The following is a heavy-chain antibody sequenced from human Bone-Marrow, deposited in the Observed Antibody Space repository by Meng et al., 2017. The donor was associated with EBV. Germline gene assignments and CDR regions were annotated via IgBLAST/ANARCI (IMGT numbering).Heavy chain of an antibody. CDR1: GGSFSGFY. CDR3: ARGRGYSSPNFDY. V-gene: IGHV4-34*01. Sequence: QVQLQHWGVGLVKPAVTLSLTCAVCGGSFSGFYWSWIRQPPGKGLEWIGEINHSGSTNYNPSLKSRVAISVDTSKNQCSLKLSSVTAADTAVYYCARGRGYSSPNFDYWGQGTLVTVSS. J-gene: IGHJ4*02. D-gene: IGHD6-13*01. CDR2: INHSGST.